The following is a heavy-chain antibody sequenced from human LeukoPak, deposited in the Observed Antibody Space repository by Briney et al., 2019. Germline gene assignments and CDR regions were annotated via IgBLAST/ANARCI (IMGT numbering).Heavy chain of an antibody. Sequence: ASVKVSCKASGYTFTGYYTHWVRQAPGQGLEWMGWINPNSGGTNYAQKFQGRVTMTRDTSISTAYMELSRLRSDDTAVYYCARDGPGCGGDCPLFWGQGTLVTVSS. J-gene: IGHJ4*02. CDR1: GYTFTGYY. D-gene: IGHD2-21*01. V-gene: IGHV1-2*02. CDR2: INPNSGGT. CDR3: ARDGPGCGGDCPLF.